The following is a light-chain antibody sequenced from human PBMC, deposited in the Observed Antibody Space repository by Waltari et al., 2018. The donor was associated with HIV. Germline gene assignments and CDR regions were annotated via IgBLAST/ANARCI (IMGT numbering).Light chain of an antibody. J-gene: IGLJ1*01. V-gene: IGLV1-40*01. CDR1: RSNIGAGHE. Sequence: QSLLTQPPSVSGAPGPRVIISCTGRRSNIGAGHEVHWYQQLPGRAPKLLIFGNTNRPSWVPDRFSGSKSGASASLAITGLQADDEADYFCQSYDSSLSGSYVFGSGTKVTVL. CDR2: GNT. CDR3: QSYDSSLSGSYV.